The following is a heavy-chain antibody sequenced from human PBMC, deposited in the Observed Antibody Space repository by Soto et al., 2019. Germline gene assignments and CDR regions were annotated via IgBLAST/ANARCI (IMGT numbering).Heavy chain of an antibody. CDR2: IYYSGST. Sequence: SETLSLTCTVSGGSISSGGYYWSWIRQHPGKGLEGIGYIYYSGSTYYNPSLKSRVTISVDTSKNQFSLKLSSVTAADTAVYYCARKSGYSYGYNYFDYWGQGTLVTVSS. CDR3: ARKSGYSYGYNYFDY. D-gene: IGHD5-18*01. V-gene: IGHV4-31*03. CDR1: GGSISSGGYY. J-gene: IGHJ4*02.